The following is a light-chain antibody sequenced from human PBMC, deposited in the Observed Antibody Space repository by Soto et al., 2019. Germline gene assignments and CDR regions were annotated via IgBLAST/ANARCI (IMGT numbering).Light chain of an antibody. CDR2: GAS. Sequence: EFVLTQSPGTLSLSPGERATLSCRASQSVTSTYLAWYQQKPGQAPRLLIYGASTRATGIPARFSGSGSGTEFTLTISSLQSEDFAVYYCQQYNNWPPITFGQGTRLEIK. V-gene: IGKV3-15*01. J-gene: IGKJ5*01. CDR1: QSVTSTY. CDR3: QQYNNWPPIT.